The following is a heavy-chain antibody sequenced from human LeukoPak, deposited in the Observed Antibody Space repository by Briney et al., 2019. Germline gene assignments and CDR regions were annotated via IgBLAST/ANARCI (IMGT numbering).Heavy chain of an antibody. V-gene: IGHV3-23*01. CDR2: ISGSGGST. Sequence: ETLSLTCAVSGYSISSGYYWGWIRQPPGKGLEWVSAISGSGGSTYYADSVKGRFTISRDNSKNTLYLQMNSLRAEDTAVYYCAKAVAQVYYYGMDVWGQGTTVTVSS. CDR3: AKAVAQVYYYGMDV. CDR1: GYSISSGYY. D-gene: IGHD2-15*01. J-gene: IGHJ6*02.